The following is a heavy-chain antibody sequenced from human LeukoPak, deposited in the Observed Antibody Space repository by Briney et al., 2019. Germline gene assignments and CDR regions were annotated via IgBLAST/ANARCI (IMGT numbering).Heavy chain of an antibody. CDR2: IRYDGSNK. D-gene: IGHD2-15*01. V-gene: IGHV3-30*02. Sequence: GGSLRLSCAASGFTFSGYGMHWVRQAAAKGLELVAFIRYDGSNKYYADSVKGRFTISRDNSKNTLYLQMNSLRPEDTAVYYCARRPEDCSGNSCYTAPDYWGQGTLVTVSS. CDR1: GFTFSGYG. CDR3: ARRPEDCSGNSCYTAPDY. J-gene: IGHJ4*02.